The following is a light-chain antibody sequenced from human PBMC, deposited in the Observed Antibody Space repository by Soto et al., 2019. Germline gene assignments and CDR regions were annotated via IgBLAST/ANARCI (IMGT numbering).Light chain of an antibody. J-gene: IGKJ5*01. V-gene: IGKV3-20*01. CDR2: GAS. CDR1: QSVSSNY. CDR3: QQYGSSPPIT. Sequence: EIVLTQSPGTLSLSPGERATLSCRASQSVSSNYLAWYQQKPGQAPRLLISGASSRATVIPDRFSGSGSGTDFTLTISRLEPEDFAVYYCQQYGSSPPITFGQGTRLEIK.